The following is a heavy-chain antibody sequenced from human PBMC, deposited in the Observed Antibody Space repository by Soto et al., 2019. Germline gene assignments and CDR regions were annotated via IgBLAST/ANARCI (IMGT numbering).Heavy chain of an antibody. Sequence: GGSVEVSCKASGYTFTSYGISWVRQAPGQGVEWMGWISAYNGNTNYAQKLQGRVTMTTDTSTSTAYMELRSLRSDDTAVYYFARDYDILTGYYNYYYYGMDVWGQGTTVTVSS. V-gene: IGHV1-18*01. CDR1: GYTFTSYG. J-gene: IGHJ6*02. CDR2: ISAYNGNT. D-gene: IGHD3-9*01. CDR3: ARDYDILTGYYNYYYYGMDV.